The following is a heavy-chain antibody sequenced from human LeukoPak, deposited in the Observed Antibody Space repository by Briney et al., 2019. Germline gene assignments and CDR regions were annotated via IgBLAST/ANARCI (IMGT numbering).Heavy chain of an antibody. D-gene: IGHD1-14*01. J-gene: IGHJ5*02. CDR3: SRRILGGSQPGAS. CDR1: LDSTTSNY. V-gene: IGHV4-59*12. Sequence: SSETLSLTCTVSLDSTTSNYWSWLRQPPGKGLEWIGYIYRSGSPNYNPSLQSRVPISIDQSKNQIAPAKYSVTAADTAVYYWSRRILGGSQPGASWGERTLVSVSS. CDR2: IYRSGSP.